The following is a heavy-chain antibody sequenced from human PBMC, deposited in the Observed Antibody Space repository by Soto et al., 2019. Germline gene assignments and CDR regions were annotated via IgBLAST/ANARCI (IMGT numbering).Heavy chain of an antibody. V-gene: IGHV4-59*01. CDR2: IYYSGST. CDR3: AREPTTYYDFWSGYYHREGFDY. D-gene: IGHD3-3*01. CDR1: GGSISSYY. Sequence: SETLSLTCTVSGGSISSYYWSWIRQPPGKGLEWIGYIYYSGSTNYNPSLKSRVTISVDTSKNQFSLKLSSVTAADTAVYYCAREPTTYYDFWSGYYHREGFDYWGQGTLVTVSS. J-gene: IGHJ4*02.